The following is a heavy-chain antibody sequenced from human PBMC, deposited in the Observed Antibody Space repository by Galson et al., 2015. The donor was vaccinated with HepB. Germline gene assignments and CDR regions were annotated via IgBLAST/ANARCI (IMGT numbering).Heavy chain of an antibody. J-gene: IGHJ5*02. CDR3: ARGYSGSWYGGGHWFDP. CDR1: GFTFSSYA. CDR2: ISYDGSNK. D-gene: IGHD6-13*01. Sequence: SLRLSCAASGFTFSSYAMHWVRQAPGKGLEWVAVISYDGSNKYYADSVKGRFTISRDNSKNTLYLQMNSLRAEDTAVYYCARGYSGSWYGGGHWFDPWGQGTLVTVSS. V-gene: IGHV3-30-3*01.